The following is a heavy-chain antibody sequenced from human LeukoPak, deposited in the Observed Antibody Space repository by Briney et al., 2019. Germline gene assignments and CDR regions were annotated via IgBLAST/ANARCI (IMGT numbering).Heavy chain of an antibody. V-gene: IGHV3-23*01. Sequence: GSPRLSCAASGFTFSSYAMSWVRQAPGKGLEWVSAISGSGGSTYYADSVKGRFTISRDNSKNTLYLQMNSLRAEDTAVYYCAKDYSSGWYYFDYWGQGTLVTVSS. CDR2: ISGSGGST. D-gene: IGHD6-19*01. CDR1: GFTFSSYA. J-gene: IGHJ4*02. CDR3: AKDYSSGWYYFDY.